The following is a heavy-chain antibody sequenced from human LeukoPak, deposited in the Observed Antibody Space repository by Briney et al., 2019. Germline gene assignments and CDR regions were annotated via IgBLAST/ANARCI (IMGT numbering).Heavy chain of an antibody. V-gene: IGHV4-39*01. J-gene: IGHJ4*02. CDR3: ARLHLYDYVWGSYRAFDY. D-gene: IGHD3-16*02. CDR2: IYYSGST. CDR1: GGSISSSSYY. Sequence: SETLSLTCTVSGGSISSSSYYWGWIRQPPGKGLEWIGSIYYSGSTYYNPSLKSRVTISVDTSKNQFSLKLSSVTAADTAVYYCARLHLYDYVWGSYRAFDYWGQGTLVTVSS.